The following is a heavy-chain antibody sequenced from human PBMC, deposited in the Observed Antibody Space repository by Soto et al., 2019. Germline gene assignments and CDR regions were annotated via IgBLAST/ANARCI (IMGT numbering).Heavy chain of an antibody. CDR2: IIPIFGTA. CDR1: GGTFSSYA. J-gene: IGHJ6*02. V-gene: IGHV1-69*13. CDR3: ARAAAAAGIYYYYYGMDV. D-gene: IGHD6-13*01. Sequence: GASVKVSCKASGGTFSSYAISWVRQAPGQGLEWMGGIIPIFGTANYAQKFQGRVTITADESTSTAYMELSSLRSEDTAVYYCARAAAAAGIYYYYYGMDVWGQGTTVTVSS.